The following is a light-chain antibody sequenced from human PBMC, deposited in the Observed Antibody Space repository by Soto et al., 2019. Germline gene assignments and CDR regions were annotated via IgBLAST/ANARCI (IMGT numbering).Light chain of an antibody. CDR2: GAS. CDR3: QHYNNWPPWT. CDR1: QSVSNN. V-gene: IGKV3-15*01. J-gene: IGKJ1*01. Sequence: EIVMTQSPATLSVSPGERATLSCRASQSVSNNLAWYQQKPGQAPRLLIYGASTRATGIPARFNGSGSGTEFTLSISSLQSEDFAVYYCQHYNNWPPWTFGQGTKVEIK.